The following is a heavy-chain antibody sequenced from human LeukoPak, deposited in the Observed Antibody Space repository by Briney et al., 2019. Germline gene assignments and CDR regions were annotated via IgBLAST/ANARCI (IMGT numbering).Heavy chain of an antibody. CDR1: GFTFSSYG. V-gene: IGHV3-33*01. CDR3: ARAYGSGSYATRYYYYYGMDV. J-gene: IGHJ6*04. CDR2: IWYDGSNK. Sequence: GRSLRLSCAASGFTFSSYGMHWVRQAPGKGLEWVAVIWYDGSNKYYADSVKGRFTISRDNSKNTLYLQVNSLRAEDTAVYYCARAYGSGSYATRYYYYYGMDVWGKGTTVTVSS. D-gene: IGHD3-10*01.